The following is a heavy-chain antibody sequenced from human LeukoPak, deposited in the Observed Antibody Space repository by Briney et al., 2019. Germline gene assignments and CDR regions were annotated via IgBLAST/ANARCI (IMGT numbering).Heavy chain of an antibody. J-gene: IGHJ4*02. CDR1: GFSHTTSGMC. D-gene: IGHD6-19*01. Sequence: SGPTLVNPTQTLTLTCTFAGFSHTTSGMCVSWIRQRPGKALEWLARIDWDGDEWYSTSLRTRLTISKDTSKNQVVLTMTNMDPVDTATYYCARKGSGWNYFDYWGRGTLVTVSS. V-gene: IGHV2-70*11. CDR2: IDWDGDE. CDR3: ARKGSGWNYFDY.